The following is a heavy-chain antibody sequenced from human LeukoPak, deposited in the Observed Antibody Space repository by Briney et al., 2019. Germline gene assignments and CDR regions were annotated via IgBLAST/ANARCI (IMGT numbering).Heavy chain of an antibody. D-gene: IGHD2-15*01. V-gene: IGHV4-59*08. CDR1: GGSISSYY. CDR2: IYYSGST. Sequence: SETLSLTCTVSGGSISSYYWSWIRQPPGEGLEWIGYIYYSGSTNYNPSLKSRVTISVDTSKNQFSLKLSSVAAADTAVYYCASGGPKDAFDIWGQGTMVTVSS. CDR3: ASGGPKDAFDI. J-gene: IGHJ3*02.